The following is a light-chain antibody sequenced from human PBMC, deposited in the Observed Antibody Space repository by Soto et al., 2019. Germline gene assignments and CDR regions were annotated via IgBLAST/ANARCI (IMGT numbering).Light chain of an antibody. V-gene: IGKV3-15*01. CDR3: QHYNYWPYT. CDR1: QTIDNT. CDR2: DAS. Sequence: EIVMTHSPATLSLSPGEIATLSCRASQTIDNTLAWYQRKPGQAPRLLIYDASTRATGVPARFSGSGSGTDFTLTISSLQSEDFAVYYCQHYNYWPYTFGQGTKVDIK. J-gene: IGKJ2*01.